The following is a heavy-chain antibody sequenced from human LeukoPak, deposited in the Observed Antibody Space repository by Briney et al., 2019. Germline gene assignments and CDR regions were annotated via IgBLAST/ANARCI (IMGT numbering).Heavy chain of an antibody. Sequence: SETLSLTCSVSNGSISGYFWSWIRQPPGKGLEFIGYMSSTGSSNYNPSLKSRVTISVDTSKNQFSLRLSSVTAADTAVYYCARLGYSAMVTFNYWGQGTLVTVSS. D-gene: IGHD5-18*01. CDR3: ARLGYSAMVTFNY. J-gene: IGHJ4*02. CDR2: MSSTGSS. V-gene: IGHV4-59*01. CDR1: NGSISGYF.